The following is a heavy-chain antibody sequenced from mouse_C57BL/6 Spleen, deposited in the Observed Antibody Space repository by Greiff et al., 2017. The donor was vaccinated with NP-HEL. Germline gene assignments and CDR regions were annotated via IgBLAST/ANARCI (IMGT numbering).Heavy chain of an antibody. CDR3: ARDYGSSYGFAY. J-gene: IGHJ3*01. Sequence: VKLMESGPELVKPGASVKISCKVFGYAFGSPWMNWVRQRLGKGLGGIGGFYLGNGDTNSNGKFRGKATLIADNSPSTAYMQLSSLTSEDSAVYFCARDYGSSYGFAYWGQGTLVTVSA. CDR1: GYAFGSPW. CDR2: FYLGNGDT. V-gene: IGHV1-82*01. D-gene: IGHD1-1*01.